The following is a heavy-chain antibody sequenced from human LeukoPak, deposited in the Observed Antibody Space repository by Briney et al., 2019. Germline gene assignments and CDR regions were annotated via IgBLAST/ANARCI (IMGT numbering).Heavy chain of an antibody. CDR1: GYTFTGYY. CDR2: INPNSGGT. CDR3: ARWAYGDYVDLIFDY. J-gene: IGHJ4*02. V-gene: IGHV1-2*02. D-gene: IGHD4-17*01. Sequence: EASVKVSCKASGYTFTGYYMHWVRQAPGQGLEWMGWINPNSGGTNYAQKFQGRVTMTRDTSISTAYMELSRLRSDDTAVYYCARWAYGDYVDLIFDYWGQGTLVTVSS.